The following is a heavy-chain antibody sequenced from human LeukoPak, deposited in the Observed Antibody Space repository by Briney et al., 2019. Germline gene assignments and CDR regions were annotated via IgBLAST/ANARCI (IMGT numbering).Heavy chain of an antibody. CDR1: GGSFSGYY. D-gene: IGHD2-15*01. J-gene: IGHJ5*02. Sequence: SETLSLTCAVYGGSFSGYYWSWIRQPPGKGLERIGEINHSGSTNYNPSLKSRVTISVDTSKNQFSLKLSSVTAADTAVYYCARGFRNAYCSGGSCYRGSWFDPWGQGTLVTVSS. CDR2: INHSGST. V-gene: IGHV4-34*01. CDR3: ARGFRNAYCSGGSCYRGSWFDP.